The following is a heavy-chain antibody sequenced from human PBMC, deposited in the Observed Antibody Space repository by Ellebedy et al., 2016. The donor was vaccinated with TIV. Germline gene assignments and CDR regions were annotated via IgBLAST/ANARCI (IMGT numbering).Heavy chain of an antibody. CDR3: GSGMLGRP. D-gene: IGHD1-1*01. V-gene: IGHV3-30*04. Sequence: PGGSLRLSCSASGFTFSDYSIFWVRQAPGKGLEWVTLISFDGNIEDYADSVKGRFTISRDKSRNTVFLQMDNLRTEDTGVYFCGSGMLGRPWGQGTLVTVSS. CDR1: GFTFSDYS. CDR2: ISFDGNIE. J-gene: IGHJ5*02.